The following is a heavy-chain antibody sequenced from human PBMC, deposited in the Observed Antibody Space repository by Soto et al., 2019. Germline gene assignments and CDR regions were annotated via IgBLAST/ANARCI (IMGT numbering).Heavy chain of an antibody. V-gene: IGHV4-59*01. Sequence: SETLSLTCTVSGGSISNYYWNWIRHSPGKGLEWIGYIYSSGITHYNPSLQNRVTISIDTSKNQVSLKVNSVTAADTAVYYCARDHPHSYGVYYFDYWGQGTPVTVS. J-gene: IGHJ4*02. CDR3: ARDHPHSYGVYYFDY. CDR2: IYSSGIT. CDR1: GGSISNYY. D-gene: IGHD5-18*01.